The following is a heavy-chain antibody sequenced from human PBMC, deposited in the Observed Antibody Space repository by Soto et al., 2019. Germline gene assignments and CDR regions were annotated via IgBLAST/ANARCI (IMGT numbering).Heavy chain of an antibody. CDR1: GGTFSSYA. CDR2: IIPIFGTA. Sequence: GASVKVSCKASGGTFSSYAISWVRQAPGQGLEWMGGIIPIFGTANYAQKFQGRVTITADESTSTAYMELSSLRSEDTAVYYCASPLYCTNGVCPSYFDCWGQGTLVTVSS. CDR3: ASPLYCTNGVCPSYFDC. J-gene: IGHJ4*02. D-gene: IGHD2-8*01. V-gene: IGHV1-69*13.